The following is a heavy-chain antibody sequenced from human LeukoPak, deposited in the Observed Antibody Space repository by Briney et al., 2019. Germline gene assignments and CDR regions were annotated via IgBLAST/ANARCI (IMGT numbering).Heavy chain of an antibody. Sequence: GGSLRLSCAASGFTFSSYSMNWVRQAPGKGLEWVSYISSSSSTIYYADSVKGRFTISRDNAKNSLYLQMNSLRAEDTAVYYCAKDSGSGYYYFDYWGQGTLVTVSS. CDR3: AKDSGSGYYYFDY. CDR2: ISSSSSTI. J-gene: IGHJ4*02. CDR1: GFTFSSYS. D-gene: IGHD3-22*01. V-gene: IGHV3-48*01.